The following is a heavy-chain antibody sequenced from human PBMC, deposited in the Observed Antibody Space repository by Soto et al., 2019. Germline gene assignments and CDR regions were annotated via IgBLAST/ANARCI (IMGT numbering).Heavy chain of an antibody. V-gene: IGHV4-31*03. CDR2: IYDSVNT. D-gene: IGHD3-9*01. CDR3: ARVDHRGYFAILTDY. CDR1: GDSLSSGGHY. Sequence: SETLSLTCTVSGDSLSSGGHYWSWIRRHPGKGLEWIGHIYDSVNTYYSPSLRSRVTISADMSKNQFSLNLRSVTAADTAVYYCARVDHRGYFAILTDYWGQGTLVTVSS. J-gene: IGHJ4*02.